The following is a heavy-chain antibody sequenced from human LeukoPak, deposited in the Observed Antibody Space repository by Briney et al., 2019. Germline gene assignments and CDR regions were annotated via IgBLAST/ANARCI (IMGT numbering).Heavy chain of an antibody. Sequence: SETLSLTCTVSGDSISSYYWSWIRQPPGKGLEWIGYIHHSGRTNHNPALTSRATISLGTSKNQFSLKLSSVTAADMAVYYCARHGAYSYAWDFFDYWGQGTLVAVSP. V-gene: IGHV4-59*08. CDR2: IHHSGRT. D-gene: IGHD5-18*01. CDR3: ARHGAYSYAWDFFDY. J-gene: IGHJ4*02. CDR1: GDSISSYY.